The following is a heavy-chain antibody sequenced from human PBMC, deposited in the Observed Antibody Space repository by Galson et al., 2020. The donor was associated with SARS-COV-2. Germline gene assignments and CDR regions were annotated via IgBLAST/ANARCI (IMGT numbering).Heavy chain of an antibody. Sequence: GGSLRLSCAASGFTFSDHYMSWIRQAPGKGLEWVAYTSSSGTTNMYADSVKGRFPISRDNANNVLFLQMTTLRVEDTALYYCAREGRLWLAEPLDLWGRGTPVTVSS. V-gene: IGHV3-11*01. CDR1: GFTFSDHY. CDR3: AREGRLWLAEPLDL. J-gene: IGHJ5*02. CDR2: TSSSGTTN. D-gene: IGHD3-16*01.